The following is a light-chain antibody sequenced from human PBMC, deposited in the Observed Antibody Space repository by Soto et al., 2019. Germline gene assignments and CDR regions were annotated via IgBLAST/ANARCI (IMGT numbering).Light chain of an antibody. V-gene: IGKV3-11*01. CDR1: QSVSSY. CDR3: QQFNSYPIT. J-gene: IGKJ5*01. Sequence: EIVLTQSPATLSLSPGERATVSCRASQSVSSYLAWYQQKPGQAPRLLIYDASNRATGIPARFSGSGSGTDFTLTISSLEPEDFAVYYCQQFNSYPITFGQGTRLEIK. CDR2: DAS.